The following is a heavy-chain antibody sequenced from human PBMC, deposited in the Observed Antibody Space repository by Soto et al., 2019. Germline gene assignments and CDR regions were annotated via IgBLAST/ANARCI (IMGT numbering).Heavy chain of an antibody. V-gene: IGHV3-48*03. CDR1: RFTFSTYE. CDR3: VRYCSATLCNGVATRTFDY. CDR2: ISTSGSTA. D-gene: IGHD5-12*01. J-gene: IGHJ4*02. Sequence: GSLRLSCAASRFTFSTYEMNWVRQAPGKGLEWASYISTSGSTAYYADSVKGRFTISRDNTRNSLYLQMNSLRDEDTALYYCVRYCSATLCNGVATRTFDYWGQGTLVTVSS.